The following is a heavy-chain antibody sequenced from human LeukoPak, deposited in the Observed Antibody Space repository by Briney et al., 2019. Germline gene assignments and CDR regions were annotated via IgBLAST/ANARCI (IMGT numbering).Heavy chain of an antibody. V-gene: IGHV3-33*01. J-gene: IGHJ6*02. CDR3: ARDTDYGDPKYYYGMDV. D-gene: IGHD4-17*01. CDR2: IWYDGSNK. CDR1: GFTFSSYG. Sequence: GGSPRLPCAASGFTFSSYGMHWVRQAPGKGLEWVAVIWYDGSNKYYADSVKGRFTISRDNSKNTLYLQMNSLRAEDTAVYYCARDTDYGDPKYYYGMDVWGQGTTVTVSS.